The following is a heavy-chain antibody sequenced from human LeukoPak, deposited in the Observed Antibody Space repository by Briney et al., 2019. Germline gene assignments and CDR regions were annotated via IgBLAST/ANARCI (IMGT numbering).Heavy chain of an antibody. Sequence: GGSLRLSCAVSGFTLSNCWMSWVRQAPGKGLEWVTCIHQGGSHEYYVDSVKGRFTISKDNAKTSLSLEMNNLRAEDTAVYYCARDLSSRDAYWGQGILVTVSP. CDR1: GFTLSNCW. D-gene: IGHD2-2*01. J-gene: IGHJ4*02. CDR2: IHQGGSHE. CDR3: ARDLSSRDAY. V-gene: IGHV3-7*03.